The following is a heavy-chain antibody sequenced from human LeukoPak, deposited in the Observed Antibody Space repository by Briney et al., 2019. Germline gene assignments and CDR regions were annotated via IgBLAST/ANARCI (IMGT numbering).Heavy chain of an antibody. CDR1: GYTFTSYD. CDR3: ASYGSGVQASFDY. Sequence: ASVKVSCKASGYTFTSYDINWARQAPGQGLEWMGVINPSDGGTSYAQKFQGRVTMTRDTSTSTVYMELSGLRSEDTAVYYCASYGSGVQASFDYWGQGTLVTVSS. V-gene: IGHV1-46*01. D-gene: IGHD3-10*01. CDR2: INPSDGGT. J-gene: IGHJ4*02.